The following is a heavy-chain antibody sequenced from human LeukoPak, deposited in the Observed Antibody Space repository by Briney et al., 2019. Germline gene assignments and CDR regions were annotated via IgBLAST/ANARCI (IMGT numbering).Heavy chain of an antibody. CDR3: ARYYDSSGYYYYYGMDV. Sequence: SETLSLTCTVSGGSISSSSYYWGWIRQPPGKGLGWIGSIYYSGSTYYNPSLKSRVTISVDTSKNQFSLKLSSVTAADTAVYYCARYYDSSGYYYYYGMDVWGQGTTVTVSS. CDR2: IYYSGST. D-gene: IGHD3-22*01. V-gene: IGHV4-39*01. CDR1: GGSISSSSYY. J-gene: IGHJ6*02.